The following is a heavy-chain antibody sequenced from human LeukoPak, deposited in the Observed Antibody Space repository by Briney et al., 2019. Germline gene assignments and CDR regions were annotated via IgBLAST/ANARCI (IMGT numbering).Heavy chain of an antibody. V-gene: IGHV3-74*01. CDR1: GFTFSSSW. J-gene: IGHJ4*02. D-gene: IGHD2-2*01. CDR2: IKGDGRTT. CDR3: ARGFDVVPADY. Sequence: GGSLRLSCAASGFTFSSSWMHWVRQAPRKGLVWVSRIKGDGRTTSYADSVKGRFTISRDNAKNTLYLQMNSLRAEDTAVYYCARGFDVVPADYWGQGTLVTVSS.